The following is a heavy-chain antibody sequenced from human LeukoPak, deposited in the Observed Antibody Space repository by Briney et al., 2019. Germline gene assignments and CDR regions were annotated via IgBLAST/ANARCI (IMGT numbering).Heavy chain of an antibody. CDR1: GGTFSSYA. CDR2: IIPIFGTA. CDR3: ARGPLHIVVVTASSSAFDI. V-gene: IGHV1-69*01. Sequence: ASVKVSCKASGGTFSSYAISWVRQAPGQGLEWMGGIIPIFGTANYAQKFQGRVAITADESTSTAYMELSSLRSEDTAVYYCARGPLHIVVVTASSSAFDIWGQGTMVTVSS. D-gene: IGHD2-21*02. J-gene: IGHJ3*02.